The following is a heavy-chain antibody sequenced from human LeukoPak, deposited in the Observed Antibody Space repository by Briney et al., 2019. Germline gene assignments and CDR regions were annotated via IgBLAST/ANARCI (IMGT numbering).Heavy chain of an antibody. D-gene: IGHD3-10*01. J-gene: IGHJ4*02. CDR1: GFTFSSYG. Sequence: GGSLRLSCAATGFTFSSYGMHWVRQAPGKGLEWVAVIPYDGSNKYYADSVKGRFTISRDNSKNTLYLQMNSLRAEDTAVYYCAKDSEQRSYYYGSGSPLKNYFDYWGQGTLVTVSS. CDR2: IPYDGSNK. CDR3: AKDSEQRSYYYGSGSPLKNYFDY. V-gene: IGHV3-30*18.